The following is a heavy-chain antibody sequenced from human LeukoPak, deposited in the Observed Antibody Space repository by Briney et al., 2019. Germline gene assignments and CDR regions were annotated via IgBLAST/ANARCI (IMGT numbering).Heavy chain of an antibody. V-gene: IGHV4-61*02. J-gene: IGHJ5*02. Sequence: SQTLSLTCTVSGGSISSGSYYWSWIRQPAGKGLEWIGRIYTSGSTNYNPSLKSRVTISVDTSKNQFSLKLSSVTAADTAVYYCARGLGYCSGGSCPRWFDPRGQGTLVTVSS. CDR2: IYTSGST. CDR3: ARGLGYCSGGSCPRWFDP. CDR1: GGSISSGSYY. D-gene: IGHD2-15*01.